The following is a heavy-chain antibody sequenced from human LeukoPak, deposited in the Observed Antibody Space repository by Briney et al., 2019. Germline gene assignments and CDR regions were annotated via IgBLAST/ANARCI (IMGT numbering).Heavy chain of an antibody. CDR1: GGSISSSSYY. CDR2: IYYSGSA. CDR3: ARHPGYYYYYMDV. V-gene: IGHV4-39*01. Sequence: SETLSLTCTVSGGSISSSSYYWGWIRQPPGKGLEWIGSIYYSGSASYNPSLKSRVTISVDTSKNRISLKLTSVTAADAAVYYCARHPGYYYYYMDVWGKGTTVTVSS. J-gene: IGHJ6*03.